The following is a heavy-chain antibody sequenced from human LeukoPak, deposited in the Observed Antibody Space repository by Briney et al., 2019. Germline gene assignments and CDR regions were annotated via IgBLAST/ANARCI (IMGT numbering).Heavy chain of an antibody. Sequence: SETLSLTCTVSGGSISSSSYYWGWIRQPPGKGLEWIGSIYYSGSTYYNPSLKSRVTISVDTSKNQFSLKLSSVTAADTAVYYCARDWRFRPGIDYWGQGTLVTVSS. J-gene: IGHJ4*02. V-gene: IGHV4-39*07. D-gene: IGHD1-1*01. CDR1: GGSISSSSYY. CDR3: ARDWRFRPGIDY. CDR2: IYYSGST.